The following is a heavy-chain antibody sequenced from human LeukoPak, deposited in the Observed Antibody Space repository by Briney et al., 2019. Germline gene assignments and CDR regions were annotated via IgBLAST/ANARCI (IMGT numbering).Heavy chain of an antibody. J-gene: IGHJ4*02. V-gene: IGHV4-34*01. CDR2: INHSGTT. CDR3: ASLWFGVY. CDR1: GGSLSGYY. D-gene: IGHD3-10*01. Sequence: SETLSLTCAVYGGSLSGYYWSWIRQPPVKGLEWIGEINHSGTTNYNPSLKSRVTISVDTSKNQFSLKLSSVTAADTAVYYCASLWFGVYWGQGTLVTVSS.